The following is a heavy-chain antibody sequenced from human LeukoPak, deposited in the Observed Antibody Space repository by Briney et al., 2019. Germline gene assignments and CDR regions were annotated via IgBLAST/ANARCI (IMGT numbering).Heavy chain of an antibody. CDR3: ARDFIPRYYYGSGSYYYLGY. J-gene: IGHJ4*02. D-gene: IGHD3-10*01. CDR1: GYTFTSYG. Sequence: SVKVSCKASGYTFTSYGISWVRQAPGQGLEWMGGIIPIFGTANYAQKFQDRVTITADESTSTAYMELSSLRSEDTAVYYCARDFIPRYYYGSGSYYYLGYWGQGTLVTVSS. V-gene: IGHV1-69*13. CDR2: IIPIFGTA.